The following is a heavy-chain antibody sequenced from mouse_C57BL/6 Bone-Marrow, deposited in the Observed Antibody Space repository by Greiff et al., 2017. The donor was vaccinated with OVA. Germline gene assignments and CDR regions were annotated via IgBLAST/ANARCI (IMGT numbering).Heavy chain of an antibody. CDR2: IDPSDSYT. J-gene: IGHJ4*01. D-gene: IGHD1-1*01. Sequence: QVQLQQPGAELVRPGTSVKLSCKASGYTFTSYWMHWVKQRPGQGLEWIGVIDPSDSYTNYNQKFKGKATLTVDTSSSTAYMQLRSLTSEDSAVYYCAREGIITTVVATSDYYAMDYWGQGTSVTVSS. CDR1: GYTFTSYW. CDR3: AREGIITTVVATSDYYAMDY. V-gene: IGHV1-59*01.